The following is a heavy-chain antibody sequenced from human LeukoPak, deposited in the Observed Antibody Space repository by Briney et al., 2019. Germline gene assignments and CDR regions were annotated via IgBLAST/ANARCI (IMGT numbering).Heavy chain of an antibody. V-gene: IGHV4-34*01. CDR3: AREEMATIPYYFDY. J-gene: IGHJ4*02. CDR1: GGSFSGYY. CDR2: INHSGST. Sequence: SETLSLTCAVYGGSFSGYYWSWIRQPPGKGLEWIGEINHSGSTNYNPSLKSRVTISVDTSKNQFSPKLSSVTAADTAVYYCAREEMATIPYYFDYWGQGTLVTVSS. D-gene: IGHD5-24*01.